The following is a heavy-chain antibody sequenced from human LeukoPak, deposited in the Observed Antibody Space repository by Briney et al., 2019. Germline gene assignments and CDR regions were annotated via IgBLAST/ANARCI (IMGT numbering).Heavy chain of an antibody. CDR3: ARMNYVSSGWGAPFDY. V-gene: IGHV3-33*01. CDR1: GFTFSSYG. D-gene: IGHD1-7*01. J-gene: IGHJ4*01. Sequence: GGSLRLSCAASGFTFSSYGMHWVRQAPGKGLEWVAVIWYDGSNKYYADSVKGRFTISRDNSKNTLYLQMNSLRAEDTAVYYCARMNYVSSGWGAPFDYWGXGTLVTXSS. CDR2: IWYDGSNK.